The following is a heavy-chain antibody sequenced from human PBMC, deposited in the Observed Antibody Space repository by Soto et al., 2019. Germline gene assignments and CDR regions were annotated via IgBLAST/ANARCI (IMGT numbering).Heavy chain of an antibody. V-gene: IGHV4-59*01. CDR1: GRSISTYF. CDR3: ARAYYGATSRFDF. D-gene: IGHD3-3*01. CDR2: VSDSGNT. Sequence: KPSETLSLTCAVSGRSISTYFWSWIRQSPGKGLEWIGYVSDSGNTRYNPSLKSRVTLSLDTSRNHVSLRLSSVTAADTAVYYCARAYYGATSRFDFWGQGALVTVSS. J-gene: IGHJ4*02.